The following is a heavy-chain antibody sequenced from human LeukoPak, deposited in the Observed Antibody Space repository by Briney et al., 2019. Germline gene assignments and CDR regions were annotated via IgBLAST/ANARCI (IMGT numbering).Heavy chain of an antibody. V-gene: IGHV3-11*04. Sequence: PGGSLRLSCAASGFTFSDYYMSWIRQAPGKGLEWVSYISSSGSTIYYADSVKGRFTISRDNAKNSLYLQMDSLRAEDTAVYYCARDLRYSSSWCDLWGRGTLVTVSS. D-gene: IGHD6-13*01. CDR2: ISSSGSTI. J-gene: IGHJ2*01. CDR1: GFTFSDYY. CDR3: ARDLRYSSSWCDL.